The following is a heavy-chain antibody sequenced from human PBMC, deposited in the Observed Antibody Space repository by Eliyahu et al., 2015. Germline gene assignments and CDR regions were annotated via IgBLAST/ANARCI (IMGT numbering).Heavy chain of an antibody. J-gene: IGHJ4*02. CDR3: ARRDILTVYTYFDD. CDR2: IYWNDDK. V-gene: IGHV2-5*01. D-gene: IGHD3-9*01. CDR1: GFSLSTSGXG. Sequence: QITLKDSGPTLVKPTQTLTLXCXFSGFSLSTSGXGVGWIRQPPGKALEWLALIYWNDDKRYSPSLKSRLTITKDTSKNQVVLTMTNMDPVDTATYYCARRDILTVYTYFDDWGQGTLVTVSS.